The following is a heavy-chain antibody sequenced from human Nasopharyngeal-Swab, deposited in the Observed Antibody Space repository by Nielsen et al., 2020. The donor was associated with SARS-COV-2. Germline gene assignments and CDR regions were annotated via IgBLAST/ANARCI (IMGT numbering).Heavy chain of an antibody. D-gene: IGHD6-19*01. J-gene: IGHJ6*03. Sequence: GGSLRLSCAASGFTFSSYGMHWVRQAPGKGLEWVAVISYDGSNKYYADSVKGRFTISRDNSKNTLYLQMNSLRAEDTAVYYCAKDGEGSVYSSGWYYYYYYMDVWGKGTTVTVSS. CDR1: GFTFSSYG. V-gene: IGHV3-30*18. CDR3: AKDGEGSVYSSGWYYYYYYMDV. CDR2: ISYDGSNK.